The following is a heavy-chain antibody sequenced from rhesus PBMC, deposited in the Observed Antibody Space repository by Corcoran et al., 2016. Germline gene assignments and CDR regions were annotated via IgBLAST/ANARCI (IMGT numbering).Heavy chain of an antibody. CDR3: AKEVYCDSGSYKGGGLDS. V-gene: IGHV3S25*01. J-gene: IGHJ6*01. CDR1: GFTFSSYW. Sequence: EVQLVESGGGLAKPGGSLRLSCAASGFTFSSYWMNWVRQAPGKGLEWVSAINSGGGTTYSSDSVEGPFPISRDTSRTPLSLQMNSLRAEDTAVYYCAKEVYCDSGSYKGGGLDSWGQGVVVTVSS. CDR2: INSGGGTT. D-gene: IGHD3-28*01.